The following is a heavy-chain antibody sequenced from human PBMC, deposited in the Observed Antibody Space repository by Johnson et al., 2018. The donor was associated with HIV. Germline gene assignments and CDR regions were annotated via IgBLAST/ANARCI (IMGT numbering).Heavy chain of an antibody. D-gene: IGHD5-18*01. J-gene: IGHJ3*02. CDR3: ARSNTAMMYDAFDI. CDR2: IRNDGTNE. CDR1: GFTFSNYA. V-gene: IGHV3-33*08. Sequence: QVQLVESGGGVVQPGGSLRLSCAVSGFTFSNYAMSWVRQAPGKGLEWVAVIRNDGTNEYYADSVKGRFTISRDNAKNSLYLQMNSLRAEDTAVYYCARSNTAMMYDAFDIWGQGTMVTVSS.